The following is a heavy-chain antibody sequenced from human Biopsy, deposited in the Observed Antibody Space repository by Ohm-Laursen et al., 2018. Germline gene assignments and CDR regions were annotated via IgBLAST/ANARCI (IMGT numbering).Heavy chain of an antibody. J-gene: IGHJ6*02. CDR1: GYSFTSYY. CDR2: IIPILGTV. Sequence: SVKVSCKASGYSFTSYYMHWVRQAPGQGLEWMGRIIPILGTVDYGQNFQGRVTIRADTSTTFLELTSLRYDDTAVYYCASGDIGGIGLDVWGLGTTVTVSS. D-gene: IGHD3-10*01. V-gene: IGHV1-69*08. CDR3: ASGDIGGIGLDV.